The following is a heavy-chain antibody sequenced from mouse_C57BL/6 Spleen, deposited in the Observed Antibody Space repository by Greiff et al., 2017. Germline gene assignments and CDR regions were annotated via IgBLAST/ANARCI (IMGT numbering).Heavy chain of an antibody. V-gene: IGHV1-81*01. CDR3: ARVGTTVVTTDY. CDR2: IYPRSGNT. J-gene: IGHJ2*01. D-gene: IGHD1-1*01. CDR1: GYTFTSYG. Sequence: QVQLKQSGAELARPGASVNLSCKASGYTFTSYGISWVKPSTGQGLVWIGEIYPRSGNTYYNEKFNGKATLTADKSSSTAYMELRSLTSEDAAVDFCARVGTTVVTTDYWGQGTTLTVSS.